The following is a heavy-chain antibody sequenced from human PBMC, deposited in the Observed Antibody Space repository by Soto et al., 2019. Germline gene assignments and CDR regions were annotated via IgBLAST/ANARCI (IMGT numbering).Heavy chain of an antibody. Sequence: GASVKVSCKASGYTFTSYAMHWVRQAPGQRLEWMGWINAGNGNTKYSQKFQGRVTITRDTSASTAYMELSSLRSEDTAVYYCARVRSVAARQYLYGMDVWGQGTTVTVS. J-gene: IGHJ6*02. D-gene: IGHD6-6*01. CDR3: ARVRSVAARQYLYGMDV. V-gene: IGHV1-3*01. CDR2: INAGNGNT. CDR1: GYTFTSYA.